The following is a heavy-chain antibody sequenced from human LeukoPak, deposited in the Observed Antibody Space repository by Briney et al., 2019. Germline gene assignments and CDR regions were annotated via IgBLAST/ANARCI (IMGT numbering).Heavy chain of an antibody. J-gene: IGHJ3*01. Sequence: ASVKVSCKASGYTFTSYYMHWVRQAPGHGLEWMGIINPSGGSTGYAQKFQGGVTMTRDTSTSTVYMELSSLRSEDSAVYYCARGLNTLVRGASDAFDLWGQGTMVTVSS. CDR1: GYTFTSYY. D-gene: IGHD3-10*01. CDR2: INPSGGST. CDR3: ARGLNTLVRGASDAFDL. V-gene: IGHV1-46*01.